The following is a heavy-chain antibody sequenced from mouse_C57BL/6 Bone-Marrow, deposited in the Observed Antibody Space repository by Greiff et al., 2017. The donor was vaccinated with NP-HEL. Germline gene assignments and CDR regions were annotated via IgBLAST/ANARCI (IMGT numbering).Heavy chain of an antibody. Sequence: VQLKESGAELVRPGASVKLYCTASGFNIKDDYMHWVKQRPEQGLEWIGWIDPENGDTEYASKFQGKATITADTSSNTAYLQLSSLTSEDTAVYYCTTAYYYGSDYWGQGTTLTVSS. CDR2: IDPENGDT. J-gene: IGHJ2*01. CDR1: GFNIKDDY. CDR3: TTAYYYGSDY. V-gene: IGHV14-4*01. D-gene: IGHD1-1*01.